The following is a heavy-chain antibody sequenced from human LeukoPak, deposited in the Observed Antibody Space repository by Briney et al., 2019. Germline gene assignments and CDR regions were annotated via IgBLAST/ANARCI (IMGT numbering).Heavy chain of an antibody. CDR3: ARAIGGVIDC. V-gene: IGHV3-7*03. Sequence: GGSLRLSCAASGFTFSRYSMTWVRQAPGKGLEWVADVGDDGSAQNYVDSLEGRFTISRDKPKNTLYLQMNSLRAEDTAVYYCARAIGGVIDCGGEGTLVTVPS. CDR1: GFTFSRYS. D-gene: IGHD2-8*01. CDR2: VGDDGSAQ. J-gene: IGHJ4*02.